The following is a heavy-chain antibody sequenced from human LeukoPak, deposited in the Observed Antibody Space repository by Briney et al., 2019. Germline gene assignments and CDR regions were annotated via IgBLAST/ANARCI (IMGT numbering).Heavy chain of an antibody. CDR2: ISGSGGST. CDR1: GFTFSSYA. D-gene: IGHD3-10*01. Sequence: GGSLRLSCAASGFTFSSYAMSWVRQAPGKGLEWVSAISGSGGSTYYADSVKGRFTISRDNSKNALYLQMNSLRAEDTAVYYCAKDTGAGKGYFDYWGQGTLVTVSS. J-gene: IGHJ4*02. V-gene: IGHV3-23*01. CDR3: AKDTGAGKGYFDY.